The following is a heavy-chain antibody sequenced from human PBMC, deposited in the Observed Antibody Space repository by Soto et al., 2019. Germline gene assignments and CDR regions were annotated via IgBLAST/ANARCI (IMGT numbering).Heavy chain of an antibody. V-gene: IGHV3-33*01. CDR2: IWYDGSNK. D-gene: IGHD4-17*01. J-gene: IGHJ1*01. Sequence: GGSLRLSCAASGFTFSSYGMHWVRQAPGKGLEWVAVIWYDGSNKYYADSVKGRFTISRDNSKNTLYLQMNSLRAEDTAVYYCARDFLPTVSDREYFQHWGQGTLVTVSS. CDR1: GFTFSSYG. CDR3: ARDFLPTVSDREYFQH.